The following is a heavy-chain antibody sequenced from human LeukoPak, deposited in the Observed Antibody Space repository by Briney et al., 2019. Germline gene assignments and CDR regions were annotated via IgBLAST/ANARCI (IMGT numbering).Heavy chain of an antibody. CDR1: GFSFSNYG. Sequence: GGSLRLSCAASGFSFSNYGMHWVRQAPGKGLEWVAFIRYDGTDIYYADSVKGRFTISRDNSKNTLFLQMSSLRAEDTAVYYCARDSGSYFGAFDIWGQGTMVTVSS. CDR2: IRYDGTDI. CDR3: ARDSGSYFGAFDI. V-gene: IGHV3-30*02. J-gene: IGHJ3*02. D-gene: IGHD1-26*01.